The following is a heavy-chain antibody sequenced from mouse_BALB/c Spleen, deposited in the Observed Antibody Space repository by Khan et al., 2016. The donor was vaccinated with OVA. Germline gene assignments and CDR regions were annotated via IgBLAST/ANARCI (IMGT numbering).Heavy chain of an antibody. Sequence: QVQLKQSGPGLVAPSQSLSITCTVSGFSLTSYGVHWVRQPPGKGLEWLGIIWAGGSKNYNSALMSRLSISKDNSKSQVFLRMNSLQTDDTAIDYCARDTTATPYWGQGTLVTVSA. V-gene: IGHV2-9*02. CDR1: GFSLTSYG. CDR3: ARDTTATPY. D-gene: IGHD1-2*01. CDR2: IWAGGSK. J-gene: IGHJ3*01.